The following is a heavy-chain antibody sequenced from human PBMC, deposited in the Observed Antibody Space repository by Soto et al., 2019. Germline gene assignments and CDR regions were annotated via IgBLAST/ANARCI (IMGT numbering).Heavy chain of an antibody. CDR3: ARDIGSGYYMGPAGY. J-gene: IGHJ4*02. CDR1: GYTFTSYA. CDR2: INAGNGNT. D-gene: IGHD3-3*01. Sequence: ASVKVSCKASGYTFTSYAMHWVRQAPGQRLEWMGWINAGNGNTKYSQKFQGRVTITRDTSASTAYMELRSLRSDDTAVYYCARDIGSGYYMGPAGYWGQGTLVTVSS. V-gene: IGHV1-3*01.